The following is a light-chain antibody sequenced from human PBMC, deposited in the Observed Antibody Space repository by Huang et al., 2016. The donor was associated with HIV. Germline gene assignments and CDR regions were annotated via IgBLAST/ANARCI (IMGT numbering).Light chain of an antibody. Sequence: DVVMTQSPLSLPVTLGQPASISCGSSQSLVYSDGNTYLNWFQQRPDQSPRRLIYKVSNRDSGVPDRFGGSGSGTDFTLKISRVEAEDVGVYYCMQGTHWPPTFGQGTKVEIK. V-gene: IGKV2-30*01. CDR1: QSLVYSDGNTY. CDR3: MQGTHWPPT. J-gene: IGKJ1*01. CDR2: KVS.